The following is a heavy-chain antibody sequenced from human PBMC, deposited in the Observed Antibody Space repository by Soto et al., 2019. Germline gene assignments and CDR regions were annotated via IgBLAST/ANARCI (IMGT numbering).Heavy chain of an antibody. CDR2: ISGSGGST. CDR3: AKDKSCSGGSCFPTWFDP. CDR1: GFTFSSYA. Sequence: PGGSLRLSCAASGFTFSSYAMSWVRQAPGKGLEWVSAISGSGGSTYYADSVKGRFTISRDNSKNTLYLQMNSLRAEDTAVYYCAKDKSCSGGSCFPTWFDPWGQGTLVTVSS. D-gene: IGHD2-15*01. J-gene: IGHJ5*02. V-gene: IGHV3-23*01.